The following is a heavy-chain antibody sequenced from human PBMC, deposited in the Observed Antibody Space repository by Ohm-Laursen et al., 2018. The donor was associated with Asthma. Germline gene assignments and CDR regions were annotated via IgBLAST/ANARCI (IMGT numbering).Heavy chain of an antibody. D-gene: IGHD3-9*01. CDR1: GYTFTSYG. CDR3: ARGYFDWLFPFGMDV. CDR2: ISAYNGNT. V-gene: IGHV1-18*01. J-gene: IGHJ6*02. Sequence: ASVKVSCKASGYTFTSYGISWVRQAPGQGLEGMGWISAYNGNTNYAQKLQGRVTMATDTSTSTAYMELRSLRSDDTAVYYCARGYFDWLFPFGMDVWGQGTTVTVSS.